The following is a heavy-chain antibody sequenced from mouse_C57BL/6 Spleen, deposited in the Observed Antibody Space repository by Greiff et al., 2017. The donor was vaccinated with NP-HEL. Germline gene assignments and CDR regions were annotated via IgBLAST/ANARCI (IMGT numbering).Heavy chain of an antibody. CDR3: AREGDYSNGYVDV. CDR2: ISYDGST. Sequence: EVHLVESGPGLVKPSPSLSLTCSVTGYSITSGYYWNWIRQFPGNKLEWMGYISYDGSTNYNPNLKNRISITRDTSKNQSFMKLNSVTTEDTATYYCAREGDYSNGYVDVWGKGTTVTVSS. D-gene: IGHD2-5*01. J-gene: IGHJ1*03. V-gene: IGHV3-6*01. CDR1: GYSITSGYY.